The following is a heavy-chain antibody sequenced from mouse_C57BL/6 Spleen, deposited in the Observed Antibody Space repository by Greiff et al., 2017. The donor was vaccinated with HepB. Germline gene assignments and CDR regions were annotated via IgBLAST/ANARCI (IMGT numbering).Heavy chain of an antibody. Sequence: EVKVVESGGGLVKPGGSLKLSCAASGFTFSSYAMSWVRQTPEKRLEWVATISDGGSYTYYPDNVKGRFTISRDNAKNNLYLQMSHLKSEDTAMYYCARGEYYGSSYGFAYWGQGTLVTVSA. D-gene: IGHD1-1*01. J-gene: IGHJ3*01. CDR3: ARGEYYGSSYGFAY. CDR1: GFTFSSYA. V-gene: IGHV5-4*03. CDR2: ISDGGSYT.